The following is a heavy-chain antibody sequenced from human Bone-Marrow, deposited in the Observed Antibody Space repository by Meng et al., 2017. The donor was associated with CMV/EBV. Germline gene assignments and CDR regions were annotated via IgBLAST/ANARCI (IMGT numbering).Heavy chain of an antibody. J-gene: IGHJ4*02. V-gene: IGHV3-74*01. D-gene: IGHD3-22*01. CDR1: GFTFSSDW. Sequence: GESLKISCAASGFTFSSDWMHWVRQAPGKGLVWVSRINSDGSSTSYADSVKGRFTISRDNAKNTQYLQMNSLRAEDTAVYYCARDRNYYDSSGYYATLGFDYWGQGTLVTVSS. CDR2: INSDGSST. CDR3: ARDRNYYDSSGYYATLGFDY.